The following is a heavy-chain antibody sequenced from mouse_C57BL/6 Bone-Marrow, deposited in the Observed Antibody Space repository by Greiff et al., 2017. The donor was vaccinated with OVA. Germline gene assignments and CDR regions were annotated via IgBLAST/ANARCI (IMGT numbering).Heavy chain of an antibody. V-gene: IGHV1-59*01. J-gene: IGHJ2*02. D-gene: IGHD1-1*01. CDR2: IAPSDSYI. CDR3: AHYGSRLYLHY. Sequence: QVQLQQPGAELVRPGTSVKLSCKASGYTFTNYWMHWVKQRPGQGLEWIGVIAPSDSYINYNQKFKGRATLTVDTYSSTAYMHLSSLTSEDSAVYYCAHYGSRLYLHYWGQGTSLTVSS. CDR1: GYTFTNYW.